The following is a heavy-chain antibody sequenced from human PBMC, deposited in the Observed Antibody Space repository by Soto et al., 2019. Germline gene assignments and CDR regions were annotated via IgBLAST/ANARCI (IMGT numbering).Heavy chain of an antibody. CDR1: GFTFGDYA. D-gene: IGHD1-1*01. Sequence: GGSLRLSCTASGFTFGDYAMSWFRQAPGKGLEWVGFIRSKAYGGTTEYAASVKGRFTISRDDSKSIAYLQMNSLKTEDTAVYYCTRDRVVANWNDYDYWGQGTLVTVSS. CDR2: IRSKAYGGTT. J-gene: IGHJ4*02. V-gene: IGHV3-49*03. CDR3: TRDRVVANWNDYDY.